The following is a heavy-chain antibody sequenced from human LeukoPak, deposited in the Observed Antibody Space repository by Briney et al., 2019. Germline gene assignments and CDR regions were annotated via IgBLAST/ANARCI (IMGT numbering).Heavy chain of an antibody. J-gene: IGHJ6*02. V-gene: IGHV3-30*18. D-gene: IGHD5-12*01. CDR1: GFTFSSYG. CDR2: ISYDGSNK. CDR3: AKYRDSGYDSQEDYYGMDF. Sequence: GRSLRLSCAASGFTFSSYGMHWVRQAPGKGLEWVAVISYDGSNKYYADSVKGRFTISRDNSKNTLYLQMNNLRAEDTAVYYCAKYRDSGYDSQEDYYGMDFWGQGTTVTVSS.